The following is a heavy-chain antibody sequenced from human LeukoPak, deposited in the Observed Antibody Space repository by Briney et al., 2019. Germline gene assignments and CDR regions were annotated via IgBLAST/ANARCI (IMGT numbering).Heavy chain of an antibody. V-gene: IGHV1-69*05. CDR1: GGTFSSYA. D-gene: IGHD6-6*01. CDR2: IIPIFGTA. CDR3: ARVAARQGAFDI. Sequence: SVKVSCKASGGTFSSYAISWVRQVPGQGLEWMGGIIPIFGTANYAQKFQGRVTITTDESTSTAYMELSSLRSEDTAVYYCARVAARQGAFDIWGQGTMVTVSS. J-gene: IGHJ3*02.